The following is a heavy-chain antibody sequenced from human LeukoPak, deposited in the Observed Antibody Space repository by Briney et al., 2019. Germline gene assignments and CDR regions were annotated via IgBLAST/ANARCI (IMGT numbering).Heavy chain of an antibody. CDR1: GGSFSGYY. J-gene: IGHJ2*01. CDR3: ARARSTSSFDL. Sequence: PSETLSLTCAVYGGSFSGYYWSWIRQPPGKGLEWIGEINHSGSTNYNPSLKSRVTISVDTSKNQFSLKLSSVTAADTAVYYCARARSTSSFDLWGRGTLVTVSS. D-gene: IGHD2-2*01. CDR2: INHSGST. V-gene: IGHV4-34*01.